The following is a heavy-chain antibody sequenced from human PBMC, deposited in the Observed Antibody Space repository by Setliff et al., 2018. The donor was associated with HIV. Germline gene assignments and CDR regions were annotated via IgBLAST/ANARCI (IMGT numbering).Heavy chain of an antibody. J-gene: IGHJ4*02. D-gene: IGHD2-15*01. CDR3: AKDNSEHWPTGRLDY. CDR2: IYTSGST. Sequence: PSETLSLTCTVSGGSISGYYWSWIRQPPGKGLEWIGYIYTSGSTNYNPSLKSRVTMSVDTSKNQFSLKLRSVTAADTAGYYCAKDNSEHWPTGRLDYWGQGTLVTVSS. CDR1: GGSISGYY. V-gene: IGHV4-4*09.